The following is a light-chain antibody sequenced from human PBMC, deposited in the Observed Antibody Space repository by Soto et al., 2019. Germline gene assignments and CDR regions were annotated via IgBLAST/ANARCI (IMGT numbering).Light chain of an antibody. V-gene: IGKV1-17*01. CDR1: QGISND. J-gene: IGKJ1*01. Sequence: MSQSASSLSASIGDTVTITCRASQGISNDLAWFQQKPGQAPKRLIYAGSNLQSGVPSRFSGSGSGTEFTLTISSLQPEDFAAYFCLQHNNYPPTFGQGTKVDI. CDR3: LQHNNYPPT. CDR2: AGS.